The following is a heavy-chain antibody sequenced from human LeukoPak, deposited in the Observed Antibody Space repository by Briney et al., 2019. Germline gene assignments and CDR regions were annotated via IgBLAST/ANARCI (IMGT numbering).Heavy chain of an antibody. J-gene: IGHJ4*02. Sequence: GGSLRLSCAASGFTFSGYAMHWVRQAPGKGLEWVAVIWNDGSNKYHADSVKGRFTISRDNSKNTLFLQMDRLRAEDTAVYYCARDFSRYSGSYVDYWGQGTLVTVSS. D-gene: IGHD1-26*01. CDR2: IWNDGSNK. CDR1: GFTFSGYA. CDR3: ARDFSRYSGSYVDY. V-gene: IGHV3-33*01.